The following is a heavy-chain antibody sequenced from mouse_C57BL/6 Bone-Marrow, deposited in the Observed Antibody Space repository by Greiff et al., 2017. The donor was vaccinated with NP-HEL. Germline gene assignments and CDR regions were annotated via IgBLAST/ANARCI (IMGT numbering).Heavy chain of an antibody. CDR3: ALLLLGLGYFDV. V-gene: IGHV1-53*01. J-gene: IGHJ1*03. CDR2: INPSNGGT. CDR1: RYTFTSYW. Sequence: QVQLQQPGTELVKPGASVKLSCKASRYTFTSYWMHWVKQRPGQGLEWIGNINPSNGGTNYNEKFKSKATLTVDKSSSTAYMQLSSLTSEDSAVYDCALLLLGLGYFDVWGTGTTVTVSS. D-gene: IGHD1-1*01.